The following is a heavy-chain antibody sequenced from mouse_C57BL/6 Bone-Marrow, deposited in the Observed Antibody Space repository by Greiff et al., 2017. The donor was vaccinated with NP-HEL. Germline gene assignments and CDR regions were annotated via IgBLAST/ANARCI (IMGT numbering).Heavy chain of an antibody. V-gene: IGHV14-2*01. CDR3: ARATFAY. J-gene: IGHJ3*01. D-gene: IGHD6-1*01. CDR1: GFNIKDYY. Sequence: EVQVVESGAELVKPGASVKLSCTASGFNIKDYYMHWVKQRTEQGLEWIGRIDPEDGETKYDPKFQGKATITADTSSNTAYLQLSSLTSEDTAFYYCARATFAYWGQGTLVTVSA. CDR2: IDPEDGET.